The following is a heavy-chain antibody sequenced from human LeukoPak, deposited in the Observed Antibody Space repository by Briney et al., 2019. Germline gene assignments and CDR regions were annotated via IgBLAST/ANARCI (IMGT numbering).Heavy chain of an antibody. CDR1: GFTFSSYW. J-gene: IGHJ4*02. CDR3: ARDVSSGWYGDDY. Sequence: SLRLSCAASGFTFSSYWMSWVRQAPGKGLEWVANIKQDGSEKYYVDSVKGRFTISRDNAKNSLYLQMNSLRAEDTAVYYCARDVSSGWYGDDYWGQGTLVTVSS. CDR2: IKQDGSEK. D-gene: IGHD6-19*01. V-gene: IGHV3-7*03.